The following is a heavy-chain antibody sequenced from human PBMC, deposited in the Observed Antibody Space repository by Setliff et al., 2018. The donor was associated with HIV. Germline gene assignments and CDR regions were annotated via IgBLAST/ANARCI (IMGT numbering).Heavy chain of an antibody. CDR3: ARLRITMIMMLNYFDY. D-gene: IGHD3-22*01. Sequence: PSETLSLTCTVSGGSISSGSYYWSWIRQPAGKGLEWIGRTYTSGSTNYNPSLKSRVTISVDTSKNQFSLKLSSVTAADTAVYFCARLRITMIMMLNYFDYWGQGTLVTVSS. CDR1: GGSISSGSYY. J-gene: IGHJ4*02. V-gene: IGHV4-61*02. CDR2: TYTSGST.